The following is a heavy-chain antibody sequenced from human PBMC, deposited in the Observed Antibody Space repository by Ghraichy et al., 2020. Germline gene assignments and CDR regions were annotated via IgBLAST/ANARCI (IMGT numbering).Heavy chain of an antibody. CDR3: AKGSGSYYVGHFDY. Sequence: GGSRRLSCAASGFTFSSYGMHWVRQAPGKGLEWVAFIQYDGSNKYYTDSVKGRFTISRDNSKNTLYLQMNSLRAEDTALYYCAKGSGSYYVGHFDYWGQGTLVTVSA. CDR1: GFTFSSYG. V-gene: IGHV3-30*02. J-gene: IGHJ4*02. D-gene: IGHD1-26*01. CDR2: IQYDGSNK.